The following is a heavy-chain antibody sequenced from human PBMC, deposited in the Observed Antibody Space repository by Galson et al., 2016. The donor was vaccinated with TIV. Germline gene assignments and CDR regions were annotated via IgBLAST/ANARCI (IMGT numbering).Heavy chain of an antibody. J-gene: IGHJ3*01. Sequence: SLRLSCAASGFSFSDYGMTWVRQSPGKGLEWVSEIRASGDPTEYVDSVKGRFTISRDNSRNILYLQMNSLRVDDTATYYCAKDPVGAFDVWGRGTMVTVSS. CDR3: AKDPVGAFDV. V-gene: IGHV3-23*01. CDR1: GFSFSDYG. CDR2: IRASGDPT.